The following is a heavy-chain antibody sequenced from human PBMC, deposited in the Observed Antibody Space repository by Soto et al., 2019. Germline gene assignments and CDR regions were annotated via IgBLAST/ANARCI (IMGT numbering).Heavy chain of an antibody. CDR3: AKVTKRAAAGRYEYYKYGMDV. CDR2: ISGSGGSS. V-gene: IGHV3-23*01. Sequence: GGSLRLSCSASGFAFSTYGMTWVRQAPGKGLEWVSVISGSGGSSYYAASVKGRFTISRDNSKNTVFLQMNGLRAEDTAVYYYAKVTKRAAAGRYEYYKYGMDVWGQGTTVTVSS. J-gene: IGHJ6*02. D-gene: IGHD6-13*01. CDR1: GFAFSTYG.